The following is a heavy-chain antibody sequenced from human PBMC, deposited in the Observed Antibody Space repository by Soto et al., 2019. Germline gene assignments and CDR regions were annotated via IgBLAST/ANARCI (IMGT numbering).Heavy chain of an antibody. D-gene: IGHD3-22*01. J-gene: IGHJ3*01. Sequence: EVQLVESGGGVIQPGGSLRLSFAASGFTFSSNDMNWVRQAPGKGLEWVSLIYSGGSTYYEDSVKGRFTISRDNSKNTLYLQMSSLRAEDTAVYYCATRPLLPGAPWGQGTMVTVSS. CDR2: IYSGGST. CDR1: GFTFSSND. CDR3: ATRPLLPGAP. V-gene: IGHV3-53*01.